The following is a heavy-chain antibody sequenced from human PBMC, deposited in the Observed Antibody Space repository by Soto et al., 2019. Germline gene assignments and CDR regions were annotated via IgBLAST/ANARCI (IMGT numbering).Heavy chain of an antibody. Sequence: QITLKESGPTLVKPTQTLTLTCTFSGFSLSTSGVGVGWIRQPPGKALEWLAVIYWDDNKRYSPSLQSRLTTTKDSFQKQVDITMAHMDPVDTATYYRAHIPSTGWGIFDSWGQGSQVTVSS. D-gene: IGHD6-19*01. CDR3: AHIPSTGWGIFDS. J-gene: IGHJ4*02. CDR2: IYWDDNK. CDR1: GFSLSTSGVG. V-gene: IGHV2-5*02.